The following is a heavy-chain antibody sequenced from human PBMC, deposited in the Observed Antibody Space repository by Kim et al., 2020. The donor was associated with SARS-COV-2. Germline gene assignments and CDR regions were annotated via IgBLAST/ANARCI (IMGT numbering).Heavy chain of an antibody. Sequence: GGSLRLSCAASGFTFSSYGMHWVRQAPGKGLEWVAVIWYDGSNKYYADSVKGRFTISRDNSKNTLYLQMNSLRAEDTAVYYCARDSDYGGPRTWYYYGMDVWGQGTTVTVSS. CDR3: ARDSDYGGPRTWYYYGMDV. V-gene: IGHV3-33*01. CDR2: IWYDGSNK. D-gene: IGHD4-17*01. J-gene: IGHJ6*02. CDR1: GFTFSSYG.